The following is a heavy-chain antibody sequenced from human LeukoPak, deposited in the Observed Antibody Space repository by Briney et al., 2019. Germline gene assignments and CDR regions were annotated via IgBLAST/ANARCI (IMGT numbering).Heavy chain of an antibody. CDR2: ISSSSSYI. J-gene: IGHJ6*02. Sequence: GGSLRLSCAASGFTFSSYSMNWVRQAPGKGLEWVSSISSSSSYIYYADSVKGRFTISRDNAKNSLYLQMNSLKTEDTAVYYCTTDKCDYCENYYYGMDVWGQGTTVTVSS. CDR1: GFTFSSYS. CDR3: TTDKCDYCENYYYGMDV. V-gene: IGHV3-21*03. D-gene: IGHD4-17*01.